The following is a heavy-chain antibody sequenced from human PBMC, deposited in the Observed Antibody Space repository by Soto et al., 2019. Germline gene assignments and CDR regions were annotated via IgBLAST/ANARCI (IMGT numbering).Heavy chain of an antibody. CDR2: ISGRGGST. J-gene: IGHJ4*02. CDR3: AKDIDSGSHAEY. V-gene: IGHV3-23*01. Sequence: GGSLRLSCAASGFTFSSYAMISVRQARGKGLEWVSVISGRGGSTYYADSVKGRFTISRYNSKNTLYLQMNSLRAEQTAVYYCAKDIDSGSHAEYWGLGTLVTVSS. D-gene: IGHD1-26*01. CDR1: GFTFSSYA.